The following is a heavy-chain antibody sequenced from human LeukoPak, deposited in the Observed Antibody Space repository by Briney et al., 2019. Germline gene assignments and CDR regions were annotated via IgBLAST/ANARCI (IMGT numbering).Heavy chain of an antibody. CDR3: ARVGTRRADLLGYYFDY. V-gene: IGHV4-39*07. CDR2: IYHSGST. Sequence: PSETLSLTCTVSGGSISSSSYYWGWIRQPPGKGLEWIGSIYHSGSTYYNPSLKSRVTISVDTSKNQFSLRLSSVTAADTAVYYCARVGTRRADLLGYYFDYWGQGTLVTVSS. J-gene: IGHJ4*02. D-gene: IGHD7-27*01. CDR1: GGSISSSSYY.